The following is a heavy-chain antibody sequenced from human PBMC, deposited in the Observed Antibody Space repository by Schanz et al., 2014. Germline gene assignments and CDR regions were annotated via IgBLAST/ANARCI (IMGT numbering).Heavy chain of an antibody. CDR3: VRDSFFAFDY. CDR1: GFGFSSYS. D-gene: IGHD3-3*01. J-gene: IGHJ4*02. V-gene: IGHV3-48*01. CDR2: ISGSSRTI. Sequence: EVQLVESGGGLIQPGGSLRLSCAASGFGFSSYSMNWVRQAPGKGLEWVSYISGSSRTIYYADSMKGRFTMSRDNAKNSVFLQMNSLRAEDTAVYYCVRDSFFAFDYRGQGTLVTVSS.